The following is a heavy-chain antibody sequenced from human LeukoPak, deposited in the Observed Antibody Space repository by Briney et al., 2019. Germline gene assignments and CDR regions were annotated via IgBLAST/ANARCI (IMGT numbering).Heavy chain of an antibody. CDR3: AKDDCSGGSCYPV. CDR1: GFTFINYA. CDR2: TVGGRPDT. V-gene: IGHV3-23*01. D-gene: IGHD2-15*01. Sequence: GGSLRLSCAASGFTFINYAMSWVRQTPGKGLEWVSATVGGRPDTYHADSVRGRFTISRDSSKNTLYLQMNSLRAEDTAVYYCAKDDCSGGSCYPVWGQGTLVTVSS. J-gene: IGHJ4*02.